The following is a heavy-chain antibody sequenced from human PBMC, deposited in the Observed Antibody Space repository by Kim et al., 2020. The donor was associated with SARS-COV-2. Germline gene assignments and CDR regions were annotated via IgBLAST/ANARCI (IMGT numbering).Heavy chain of an antibody. CDR2: ISYDGSNK. J-gene: IGHJ4*02. V-gene: IGHV3-30*04. D-gene: IGHD3-22*01. Sequence: GGSLRLSCAASGFTFSSYAMHWVRQAPGKGLEWVAVISYDGSNKYYADSVKGRFTISRDNSKNTLYLQMNSLRAEDTAVYYCARAYELIDYWGQGTLVTVSS. CDR3: ARAYELIDY. CDR1: GFTFSSYA.